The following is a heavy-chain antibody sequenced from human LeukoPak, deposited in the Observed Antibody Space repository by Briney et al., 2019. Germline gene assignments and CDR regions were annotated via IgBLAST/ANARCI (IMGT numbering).Heavy chain of an antibody. CDR3: ARDAAMTTVTGGDY. D-gene: IGHD4-17*01. J-gene: IGHJ4*02. CDR2: INPNSGGT. CDR1: GGTFSSYA. V-gene: IGHV1-2*02. Sequence: ASVKVSCKASGGTFSSYAISWVRQAPGQGLEWMGWINPNSGGTNYAQKFQGRVTMTRDTSISTAYMELSRLRSDDTAVYYCARDAAMTTVTGGDYWGQGTLVTVSS.